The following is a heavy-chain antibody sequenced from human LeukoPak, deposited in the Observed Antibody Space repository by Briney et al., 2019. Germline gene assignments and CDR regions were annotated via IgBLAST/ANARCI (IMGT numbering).Heavy chain of an antibody. CDR2: IYHTGSF. Sequence: PSETLSLTCTVSGASFSAYYWSWIRQPPGKGLEWIGFIYHTGSFHYNPSLKSRVTISVDTSKNQFSLNLRSVTAADTAVYFCGRESRIVGTTSVWYYFDYWGQGTLVTVSS. J-gene: IGHJ4*02. V-gene: IGHV4-30-4*01. CDR3: GRESRIVGTTSVWYYFDY. CDR1: GASFSAYY. D-gene: IGHD1-26*01.